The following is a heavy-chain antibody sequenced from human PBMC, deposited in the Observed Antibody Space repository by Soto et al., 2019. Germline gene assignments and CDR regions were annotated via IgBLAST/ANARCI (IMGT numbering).Heavy chain of an antibody. CDR1: GYTFTSYD. D-gene: IGHD2-21*01. Sequence: QVQLVQSGAEVKKPGASVKVSCKASGYTFTSYDINWVRQATGQGLEWMGWMNPNSGNTGYAQKFQDRVTMTRNTPISTAYMELSNLRSEDTAVYYRARGPPPYWFEASRGSWFDPWGQVNLVTLSS. CDR2: MNPNSGNT. J-gene: IGHJ5*02. V-gene: IGHV1-8*01. CDR3: ARGPPPYWFEASRGSWFDP.